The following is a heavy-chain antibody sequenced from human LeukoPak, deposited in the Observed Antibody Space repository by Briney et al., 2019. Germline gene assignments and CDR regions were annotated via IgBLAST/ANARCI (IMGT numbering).Heavy chain of an antibody. D-gene: IGHD1-26*01. CDR1: GFTFSDYF. Sequence: GGSLRLSCAASGFTFSDYFMSWIRQAPGKGLEWVSYITGSDSSVYYADSVQGRFTISRDSSKNTLYLQMNSLRAEDTAVYYCAKTTSGSYYLFDYWGQGILVTVSS. J-gene: IGHJ4*02. V-gene: IGHV3-11*04. CDR2: ITGSDSSV. CDR3: AKTTSGSYYLFDY.